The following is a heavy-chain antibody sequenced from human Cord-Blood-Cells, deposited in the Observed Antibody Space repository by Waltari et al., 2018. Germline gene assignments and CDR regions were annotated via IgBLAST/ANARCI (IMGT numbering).Heavy chain of an antibody. D-gene: IGHD3-3*01. Sequence: QLQLQESGSGLVKPSQTLSLTCAVSGGSINSGGYSWSWIRQPPGKGLEWIGYIDHSESTYYNPSLKSRVTISVDRSKNQFSLKLSSVTAADTAVYYCARDRKDFWSGYYYYYGMDVWGQGTTVTVSS. V-gene: IGHV4-30-2*01. CDR3: ARDRKDFWSGYYYYYGMDV. CDR2: IDHSEST. J-gene: IGHJ6*02. CDR1: GGSINSGGYS.